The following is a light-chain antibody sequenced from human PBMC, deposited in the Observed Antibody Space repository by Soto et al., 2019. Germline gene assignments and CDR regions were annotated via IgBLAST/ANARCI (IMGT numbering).Light chain of an antibody. CDR1: RSDVGAYNL. J-gene: IGLJ1*01. CDR3: CSYAGSTWGYV. V-gene: IGLV2-23*02. CDR2: EVS. Sequence: QSALTQPASVSGSTGQSITISCTGTRSDVGAYNLVSRYQQFSGKAPKLLIYEVSRWPSGISDRFSGSKSGNTASLWTSGLHAEDEADYCCCSYAGSTWGYVFGPGTKVTVL.